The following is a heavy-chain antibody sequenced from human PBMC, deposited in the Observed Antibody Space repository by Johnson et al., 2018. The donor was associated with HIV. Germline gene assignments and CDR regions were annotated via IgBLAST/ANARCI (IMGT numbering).Heavy chain of an antibody. J-gene: IGHJ3*01. CDR3: AGFLGYYDSNGYYFGDGFDV. Sequence: EVQLVESGGGLVQPGGSLRLSCAASGFTFSNYDMYWVRQATGKGLEWVSGIGTAGDTYYADSLKGRFTISREDAKNSLYLQMNSLEAEDTALYYCAGFLGYYDSNGYYFGDGFDVWGLGTMVTVSS. D-gene: IGHD3-22*01. V-gene: IGHV3-13*01. CDR1: GFTFSNYD. CDR2: IGTAGDT.